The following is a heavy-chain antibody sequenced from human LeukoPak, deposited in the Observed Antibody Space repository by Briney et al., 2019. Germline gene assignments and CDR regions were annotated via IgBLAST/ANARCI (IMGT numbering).Heavy chain of an antibody. V-gene: IGHV3-30*04. Sequence: GGSLRLSCAASGFTFSSYAMHWVRQAPGKGLEWVAVISYDGSNKYYADSVKGRFTISRDNSKNTLYLQMNSLRAEDTALYYCARDQWELYWGFDYWGQGTLVTVSS. D-gene: IGHD1-26*01. CDR1: GFTFSSYA. J-gene: IGHJ4*02. CDR3: ARDQWELYWGFDY. CDR2: ISYDGSNK.